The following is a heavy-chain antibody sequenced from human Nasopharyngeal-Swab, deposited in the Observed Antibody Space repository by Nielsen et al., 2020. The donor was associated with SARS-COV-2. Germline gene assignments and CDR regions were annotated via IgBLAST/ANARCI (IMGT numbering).Heavy chain of an antibody. CDR2: IYPGDSDT. CDR1: GYSFTSYW. V-gene: IGHV5-51*01. D-gene: IGHD1-26*01. CDR3: ARHSIVGAVLPPKDFDY. J-gene: IGHJ4*02. Sequence: SLKISCTGSGYSFTSYWLCWVRQLPEKGLEWMGIIYPGDSDTRYSPSFQGQVTISADKSISTAYLQWSSLKASDTAMYYCARHSIVGAVLPPKDFDYWGQGTLVTVSS.